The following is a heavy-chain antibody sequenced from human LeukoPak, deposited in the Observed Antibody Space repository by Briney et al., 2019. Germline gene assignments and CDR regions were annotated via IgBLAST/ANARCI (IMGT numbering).Heavy chain of an antibody. Sequence: ASVRVSCKASGYTFTVYYMHWVRQAPGQGLEWMGWINPNSGGTNYTQKFQGRVTMTRDTSISTAYMEMSRLRSDDTAVYYCARGPSQIPGSGAFDIWGQGTMVTVSS. CDR3: ARGPSQIPGSGAFDI. V-gene: IGHV1-2*02. CDR2: INPNSGGT. D-gene: IGHD3-10*01. CDR1: GYTFTVYY. J-gene: IGHJ3*02.